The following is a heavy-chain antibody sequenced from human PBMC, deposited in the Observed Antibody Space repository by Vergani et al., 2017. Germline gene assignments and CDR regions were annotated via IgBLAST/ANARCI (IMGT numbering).Heavy chain of an antibody. CDR3: VRDRRDGYQDHERAFDI. V-gene: IGHV3-74*01. CDR1: GFSFNSYW. D-gene: IGHD5-24*01. CDR2: IKSDGSST. J-gene: IGHJ3*02. Sequence: DVHLAESGGGFFQPGGSLRLSCSASGFSFNSYWMHWVRQVPGKGLLWVSRIKSDGSSTSYADSVKGRFTISRDNAKNTLFLQMNSLRAEDTAVYYCVRDRRDGYQDHERAFDIWGQGTMVTVSS.